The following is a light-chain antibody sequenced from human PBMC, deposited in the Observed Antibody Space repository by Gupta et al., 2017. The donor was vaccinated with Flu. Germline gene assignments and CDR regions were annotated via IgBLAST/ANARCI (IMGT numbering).Light chain of an antibody. CDR3: QSADSSGNHV. CDR1: ALPQHY. J-gene: IGLJ1*01. CDR2: KDT. V-gene: IGLV3-25*02. Sequence: YELPPPLSVSVAPGHTARITCSGDALPQHYVYCYQQKAGQAPILVIYKDTERTSGIPGGLAGSTSGTTVTLTISGVREEEEADYHCQSADSSGNHVFGTGTKVTVL.